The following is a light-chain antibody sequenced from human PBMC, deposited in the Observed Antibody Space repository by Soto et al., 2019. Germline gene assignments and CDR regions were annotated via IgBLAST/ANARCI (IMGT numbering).Light chain of an antibody. CDR1: QSVSSN. CDR3: QQYNNRPPWT. Sequence: EIVMTQSPATLSVSPGERATLSCRASQSVSSNLAWYQQKPGQAPRLLIYGASTRATGIPARFSGGGSGTEFPLTISSLQSEDFAVYYCQQYNNRPPWTFGQGTKVE. CDR2: GAS. J-gene: IGKJ1*01. V-gene: IGKV3-15*01.